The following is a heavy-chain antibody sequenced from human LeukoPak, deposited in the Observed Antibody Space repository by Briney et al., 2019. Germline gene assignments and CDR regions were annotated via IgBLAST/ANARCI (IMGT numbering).Heavy chain of an antibody. V-gene: IGHV3-21*01. J-gene: IGHJ4*02. CDR2: ISGSSYYI. CDR3: ARDHRDYDFWSGGDFVY. CDR1: GFTFSSYS. Sequence: GGSLRLSCAASGFTFSSYSMNWVRQAPGKGLEWVSSISGSSYYIYYADSVKGRFTISRDNAKNSLYLQMNSLRAEDTAVYYCARDHRDYDFWSGGDFVYWGQGTLVTVSS. D-gene: IGHD3-3*01.